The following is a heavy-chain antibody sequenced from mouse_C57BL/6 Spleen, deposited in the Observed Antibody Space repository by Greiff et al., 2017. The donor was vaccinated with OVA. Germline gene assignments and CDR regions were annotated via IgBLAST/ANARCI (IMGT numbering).Heavy chain of an antibody. D-gene: IGHD1-1*01. J-gene: IGHJ1*03. CDR2: ISYDGSN. Sequence: EVQLQESGPGLVKPSQSLSLTCSVTGYSITSGYYWNWIRQFPGNKLEWMGYISYDGSNNYNPSLKNRISITRDTSKNQFCLKLNSVTTEDTATYYCARDRDGSSSWYFDVWGTGTTVTVSS. CDR3: ARDRDGSSSWYFDV. V-gene: IGHV3-6*01. CDR1: GYSITSGYY.